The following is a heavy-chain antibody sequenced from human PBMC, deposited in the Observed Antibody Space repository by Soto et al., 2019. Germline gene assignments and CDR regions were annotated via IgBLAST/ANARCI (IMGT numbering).Heavy chain of an antibody. J-gene: IGHJ4*02. D-gene: IGHD3-3*01. V-gene: IGHV3-21*01. Sequence: EVQLVESGGGLVKPGGSLRLSCAASGFTFSSYSMNWVRQAPGKGLEWVSSISSSSSYIYYADSVKGRFTISRDNAKNSLYLQMNSRRAEDTAVYYCARDSTRSGYYVHFDYWGQGTLVTVSS. CDR1: GFTFSSYS. CDR3: ARDSTRSGYYVHFDY. CDR2: ISSSSSYI.